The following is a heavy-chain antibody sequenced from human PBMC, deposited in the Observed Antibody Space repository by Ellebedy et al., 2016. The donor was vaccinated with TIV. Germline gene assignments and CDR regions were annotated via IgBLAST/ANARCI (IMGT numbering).Heavy chain of an antibody. V-gene: IGHV3-30*03. CDR1: GFTFSSYG. J-gene: IGHJ4*02. Sequence: GESLKISCAASGFTFSSYGMHWVRQAPGKGLEWVAVISYDGSNKYYADSVKGRFTISRDNSKNTLYLQMNRLRAEDTAVYYCARDHKRYYYDSSGYMGDYWGQGTLVTVSS. D-gene: IGHD3-22*01. CDR2: ISYDGSNK. CDR3: ARDHKRYYYDSSGYMGDY.